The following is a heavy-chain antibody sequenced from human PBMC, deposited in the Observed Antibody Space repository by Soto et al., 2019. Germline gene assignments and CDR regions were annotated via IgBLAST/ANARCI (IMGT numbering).Heavy chain of an antibody. Sequence: GGSLRLSCKGSGYSFTSYWIGWVRQMPGKGLEWMGIIYPGDSDTRYSPSFQGQVTISADKSISTAYLQWSSLKASDTAMYYCARLALMVAVAGYPDAFDIWGQGTMVTVSS. CDR3: ARLALMVAVAGYPDAFDI. D-gene: IGHD6-19*01. CDR1: GYSFTSYW. CDR2: IYPGDSDT. J-gene: IGHJ3*02. V-gene: IGHV5-51*01.